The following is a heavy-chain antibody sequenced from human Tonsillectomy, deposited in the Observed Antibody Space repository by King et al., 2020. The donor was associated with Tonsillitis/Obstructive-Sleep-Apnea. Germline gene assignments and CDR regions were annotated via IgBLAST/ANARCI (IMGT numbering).Heavy chain of an antibody. J-gene: IGHJ6*03. CDR1: GGSFSGYC. Sequence: VQLQQWGARLLKPSETLSLTCAVYGGSFSGYCWSWIRQPPGKGLEWIGEINHSGSTNYNPSLKTRVTISVDTSKNQFSLKLSSVTAADTAVYYCARGFTYSSNPPPYYNYMDVWGKGTTVTVSS. CDR2: INHSGST. CDR3: ARGFTYSSNPPPYYNYMDV. V-gene: IGHV4-34*01. D-gene: IGHD6-13*01.